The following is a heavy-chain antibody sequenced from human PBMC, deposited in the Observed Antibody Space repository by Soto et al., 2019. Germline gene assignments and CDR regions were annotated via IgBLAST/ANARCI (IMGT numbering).Heavy chain of an antibody. Sequence: QVQLVQSGAEVKKPGSSVKVSCKASGGTFSSYAISWVRQAPGQGLEWMGGIIPIFGTANYAQKFQGRVTITADESTSTAYMELSSLRSEDTAVYYCARNLRFLEWLEGYYGMDVWGQGTTVTVSS. D-gene: IGHD3-3*01. CDR2: IIPIFGTA. CDR3: ARNLRFLEWLEGYYGMDV. CDR1: GGTFSSYA. V-gene: IGHV1-69*01. J-gene: IGHJ6*02.